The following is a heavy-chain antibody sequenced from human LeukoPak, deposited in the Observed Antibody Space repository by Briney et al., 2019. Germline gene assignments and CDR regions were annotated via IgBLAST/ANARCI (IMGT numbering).Heavy chain of an antibody. Sequence: SETLSLTCTVSGGSISSYYWSWIRQPPGKGLEWIGYIYYSGSTNYNPSLKSRVTISVDTSKDQFSLKLSSVTAADTAVYYCARVDYDSSGYYGDAFDIWGQGTMVTVSS. J-gene: IGHJ3*02. D-gene: IGHD3-22*01. CDR3: ARVDYDSSGYYGDAFDI. CDR1: GGSISSYY. V-gene: IGHV4-59*01. CDR2: IYYSGST.